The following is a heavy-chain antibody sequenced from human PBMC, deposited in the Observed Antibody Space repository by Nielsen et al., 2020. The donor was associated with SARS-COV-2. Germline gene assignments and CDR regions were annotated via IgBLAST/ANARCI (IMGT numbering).Heavy chain of an antibody. CDR3: ARVRGYSYDFDY. V-gene: IGHV3-33*01. Sequence: SLKISRAASGFTFSSYGMHWVRQAPGKGLEWVAVIWYDGSNKYYADSVKGRFTISRDNSKNTLYLQMNSLRAEDTAVYYCARVRGYSYDFDYWGQGTLVTVSS. D-gene: IGHD5-18*01. J-gene: IGHJ4*02. CDR1: GFTFSSYG. CDR2: IWYDGSNK.